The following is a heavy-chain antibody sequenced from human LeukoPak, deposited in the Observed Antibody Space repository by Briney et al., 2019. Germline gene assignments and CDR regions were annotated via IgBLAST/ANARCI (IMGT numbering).Heavy chain of an antibody. V-gene: IGHV3-30*02. CDR1: GFTFSSFG. J-gene: IGHJ4*02. Sequence: GGSLRLSCAGSGFTFSSFGMHWVRQAPGKGLEWVIFTQTDGSDKYYADSVKGRFTVSRDNSKNTLYLQMNSLRPEDTAVYYCAKELGTAVVGQRVDYWGQGTLVTVSS. D-gene: IGHD2-2*01. CDR3: AKELGTAVVGQRVDY. CDR2: TQTDGSDK.